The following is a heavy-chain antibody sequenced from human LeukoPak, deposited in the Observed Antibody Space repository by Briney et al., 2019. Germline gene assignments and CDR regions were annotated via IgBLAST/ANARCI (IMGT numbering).Heavy chain of an antibody. CDR3: TKSLRRLRYFDWLSLGA. D-gene: IGHD3-9*01. CDR2: ISSRGTTM. J-gene: IGHJ5*02. V-gene: IGHV3-48*01. Sequence: GGSLRLSCAASGFTFSSYDMNWVRQAPGKGPEWVSYISSRGTTMYYADSVKGRFTISRDNAKKSLDLQMNSLRPEDTAWYYCTKSLRRLRYFDWLSLGAWGQGTLVTVSS. CDR1: GFTFSSYD.